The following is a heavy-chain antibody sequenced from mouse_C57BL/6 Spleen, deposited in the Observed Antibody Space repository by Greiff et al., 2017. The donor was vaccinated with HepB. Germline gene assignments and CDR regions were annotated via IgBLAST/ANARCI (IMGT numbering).Heavy chain of an antibody. CDR1: GYTFTSYW. V-gene: IGHV1-74*01. J-gene: IGHJ2*01. D-gene: IGHD2-14*01. Sequence: VQLQQPGAELVKPGASVKVSCKASGYTFTSYWMHWVKQRPGPGLEWIGRLHPSDSDTNYTQKFKGKATLTVDKSSSTDYMQLSSLTSEDSAVYYRAVSRYRNYLDYWGQGTTLTVSA. CDR2: LHPSDSDT. CDR3: AVSRYRNYLDY.